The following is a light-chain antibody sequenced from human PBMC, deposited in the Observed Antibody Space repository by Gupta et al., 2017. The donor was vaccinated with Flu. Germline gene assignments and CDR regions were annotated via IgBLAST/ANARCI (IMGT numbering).Light chain of an antibody. Sequence: SVLTQPPSASGTPGQRGIISCSGSSSNIGGNPVNWYQQHPGTSPKVHSYNNAQRPSGVPDRFSGSKSGTSAYLAISGLQSEDEGDYDCAAWADSLNGLVFGGGTNL. CDR3: AAWADSLNGLV. J-gene: IGLJ3*02. V-gene: IGLV1-44*01. CDR2: NNA. CDR1: SSNIGGNP.